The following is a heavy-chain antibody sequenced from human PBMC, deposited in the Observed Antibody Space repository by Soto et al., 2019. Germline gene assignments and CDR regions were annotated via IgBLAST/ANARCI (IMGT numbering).Heavy chain of an antibody. CDR3: ARTYFYGSESHRNLDY. CDR1: DGFISSGDYY. J-gene: IGHJ4*02. V-gene: IGHV4-30-4*01. CDR2: IYYNGKT. D-gene: IGHD3-10*01. Sequence: PSETLSLTCTVSDGFISSGDYYWSWIRQPPGKGLEWIGYIYYNGKTKYNPSLKSRLTISVDTSENQFFLKLDSVTAADTAVYYCARTYFYGSESHRNLDYWGLGTLVTVSS.